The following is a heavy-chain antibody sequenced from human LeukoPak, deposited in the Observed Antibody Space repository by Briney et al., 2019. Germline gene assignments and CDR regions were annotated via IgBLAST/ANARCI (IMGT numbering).Heavy chain of an antibody. CDR3: ARVRYSYGHKVYGMDV. J-gene: IGHJ6*02. D-gene: IGHD5-18*01. CDR1: GGSFSGYY. V-gene: IGHV4-34*01. Sequence: SETLSLTCAVYGGSFSGYYWSWIRQPPGKGLEWIGEINHSGSTNYNPSLKSRVTISVDTSNNQFSLKLTSVTAADTAVYYCARVRYSYGHKVYGMDVWGQGTTVTVSS. CDR2: INHSGST.